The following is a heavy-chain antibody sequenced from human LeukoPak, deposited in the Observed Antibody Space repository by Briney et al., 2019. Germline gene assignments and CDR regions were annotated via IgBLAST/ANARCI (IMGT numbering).Heavy chain of an antibody. V-gene: IGHV4-59*08. J-gene: IGHJ6*02. CDR1: RGSISSYY. Sequence: SETLSLTCTLSRGSISSYYWGWIRQPPGKGLEWIGYIYYSGSTNYNPSLKSRVTISVDTSKNQFSLKLSSVTAADTAVYYCARIPQSAEGYYGMDVWGQGTTVTVSS. CDR2: IYYSGST. CDR3: ARIPQSAEGYYGMDV.